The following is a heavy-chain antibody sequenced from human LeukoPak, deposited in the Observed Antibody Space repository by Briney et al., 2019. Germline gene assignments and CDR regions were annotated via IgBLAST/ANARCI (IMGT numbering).Heavy chain of an antibody. V-gene: IGHV3-23*01. CDR3: AKDISGYDSFYY. CDR2: ISTTGATT. D-gene: IGHD5-12*01. J-gene: IGHJ4*02. Sequence: GGTLRLSCAASGFTFSKYAIEWGCHTPGKGLGWGSGISTTGATTSYADSVKGRFTISRDNSKNPLYLQMNSVRAEDTAKYYCAKDISGYDSFYYWGQGTQVTVSS. CDR1: GFTFSKYA.